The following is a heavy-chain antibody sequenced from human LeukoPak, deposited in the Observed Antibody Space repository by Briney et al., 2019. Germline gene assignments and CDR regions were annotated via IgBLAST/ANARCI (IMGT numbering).Heavy chain of an antibody. CDR2: ISGSGGTT. V-gene: IGHV3-23*01. D-gene: IGHD6-19*01. J-gene: IGHJ4*02. Sequence: GGSLRLSCAASGFTFSYYAMSWVRQAPGKGLEWVSTISGSGGTTYYADSVKGRFTISRDNAKNSLYLQMNSLRAEDTAVYYCATLTVASSFDYWGQGTLVTVSS. CDR3: ATLTVASSFDY. CDR1: GFTFSYYA.